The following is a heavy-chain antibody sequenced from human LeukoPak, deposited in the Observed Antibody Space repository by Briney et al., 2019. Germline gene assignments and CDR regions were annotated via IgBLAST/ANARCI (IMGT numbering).Heavy chain of an antibody. D-gene: IGHD3-16*01. V-gene: IGHV1-18*01. CDR3: ARDRGGAGLRYFDY. Sequence: APVTVSCKASGYTFTSYGISWVRQAPGQGLEWMGWISAYNGNTNYAQKLQGRVTMTTDTSTSTAYMELRSLRSDDTAVYYCARDRGGAGLRYFDYWGQGTLVTVSS. CDR2: ISAYNGNT. CDR1: GYTFTSYG. J-gene: IGHJ4*02.